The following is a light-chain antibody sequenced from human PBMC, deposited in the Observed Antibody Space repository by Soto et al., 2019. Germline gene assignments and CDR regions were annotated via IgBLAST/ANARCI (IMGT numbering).Light chain of an antibody. J-gene: IGLJ1*01. Sequence: QSVLTQPASVSGSPGQSITISCTGTRSDVGSYNLVSWYQQHPGKAPKLMICEVSKRPSGVSNRFSGSKSGNTASLTISGLQAEDEADYYCCSYAGSSTVFGTGTKLTVL. CDR3: CSYAGSSTV. CDR1: RSDVGSYNL. CDR2: EVS. V-gene: IGLV2-23*02.